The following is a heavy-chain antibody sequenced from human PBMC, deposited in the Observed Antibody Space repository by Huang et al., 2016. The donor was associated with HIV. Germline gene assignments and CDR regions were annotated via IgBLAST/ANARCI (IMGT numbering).Heavy chain of an antibody. D-gene: IGHD5-12*01. CDR1: GGSFSGHY. CDR2: INHSGST. CDR3: ARGGMGRWLQWKTFDI. V-gene: IGHV4-34*01. J-gene: IGHJ3*02. Sequence: QVQLQQWGAGLLKPSETLSLTCAVYGGSFSGHYWTWIRQPPGKGLEWLGEINHSGSTNYNPAIKSRVTISVDTSKNQFSLQLTSVTAADSAVYYCARGGMGRWLQWKTFDIWGQGTMVTVSS.